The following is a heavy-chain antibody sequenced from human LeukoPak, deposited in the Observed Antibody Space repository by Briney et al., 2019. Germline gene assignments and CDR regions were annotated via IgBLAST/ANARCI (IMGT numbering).Heavy chain of an antibody. Sequence: GGSLRLSCAASGSTFSSYDMHWVRQATGKGLEWVSAIVTAGDTYYPDSVRGRFTISRENAKHSLYLQMNSLSAGDTAVYYCARDAAGNYYDMDVWGQGTTVTVSS. J-gene: IGHJ6*02. D-gene: IGHD6-19*01. V-gene: IGHV3-13*01. CDR3: ARDAAGNYYDMDV. CDR1: GSTFSSYD. CDR2: IVTAGDT.